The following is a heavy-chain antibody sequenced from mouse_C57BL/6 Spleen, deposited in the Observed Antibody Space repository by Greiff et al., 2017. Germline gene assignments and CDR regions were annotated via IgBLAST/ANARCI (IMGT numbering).Heavy chain of an antibody. CDR3: ARDHYCYGSSYAMDY. J-gene: IGHJ4*01. Sequence: LMESGPGLVKPSQSLSLTCSVTGYSITSGYYWNWIRQFPGNKLEWMGYISYDGSNNYNPSLKNRISITRDTSKNQFFLKLNSVTTEDPSTYYCARDHYCYGSSYAMDYWGQGTSVTVSS. D-gene: IGHD1-1*01. CDR1: GYSITSGYY. CDR2: ISYDGSN. V-gene: IGHV3-6*01.